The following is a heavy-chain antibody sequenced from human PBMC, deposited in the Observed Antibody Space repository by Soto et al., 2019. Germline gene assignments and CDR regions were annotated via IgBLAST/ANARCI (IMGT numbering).Heavy chain of an antibody. D-gene: IGHD3-10*01. CDR1: GFMFNSYG. Sequence: EVQLLESGGGLVQPGGSLRLSCATSGFMFNSYGMSWVRLAPGKGLEWVAGVSSGGGTTDYADSVKGRFTISRDTSKNTLHLQMNSLRAEDTADYYCAKAVYGYWYFDLCGRGTLVTVSS. J-gene: IGHJ2*01. CDR2: VSSGGGTT. V-gene: IGHV3-23*01. CDR3: AKAVYGYWYFDL.